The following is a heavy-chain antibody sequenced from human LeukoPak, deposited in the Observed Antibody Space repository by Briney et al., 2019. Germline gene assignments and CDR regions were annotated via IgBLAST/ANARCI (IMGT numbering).Heavy chain of an antibody. CDR3: ARVCSSSSCSYYYFAMDV. CDR2: IYYSGST. D-gene: IGHD2-2*01. J-gene: IGHJ6*02. Sequence: PSETLSLTCTVSGGSISSYYWSWTRQHPGKGLEWIGYIYYSGSTYYSPSLKSRVTISVDTSKNQFSLNLSSVTAADTAVYYCARVCSSSSCSYYYFAMDVWGQGTTVTVSS. CDR1: GGSISSYY. V-gene: IGHV4-59*06.